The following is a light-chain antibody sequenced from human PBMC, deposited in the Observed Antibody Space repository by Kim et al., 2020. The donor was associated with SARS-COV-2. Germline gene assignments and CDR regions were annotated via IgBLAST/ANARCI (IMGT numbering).Light chain of an antibody. Sequence: VALGQTVRITCQGDSLRSYYATWYQQKPGQAPMLVIYGKNNRPSGIPDRFSGSSSGNTASLTITGTQAGDEADYYCNSRDSKDNVVFGGGTKLTVL. J-gene: IGLJ2*01. V-gene: IGLV3-19*01. CDR3: NSRDSKDNVV. CDR2: GKN. CDR1: SLRSYY.